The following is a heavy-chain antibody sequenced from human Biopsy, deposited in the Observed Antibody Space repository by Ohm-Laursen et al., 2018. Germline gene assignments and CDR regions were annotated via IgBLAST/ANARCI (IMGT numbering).Heavy chain of an antibody. CDR1: YGSISGHF. CDR2: VYYNGNT. D-gene: IGHD6-19*01. Sequence: TLSLTCAVTYGSISGHFWSWIRQAPGKGLEWIGYVYYNGNTNYSPSLKSRISMSMDTSNNQFSLTLTSVTAADTAVYYCARTPGKAVAGRFLDLWGRGTLVTVSS. CDR3: ARTPGKAVAGRFLDL. J-gene: IGHJ2*01. V-gene: IGHV4-59*11.